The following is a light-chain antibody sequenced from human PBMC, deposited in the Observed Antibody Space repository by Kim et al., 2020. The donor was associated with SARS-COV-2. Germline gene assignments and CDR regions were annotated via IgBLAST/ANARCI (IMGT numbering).Light chain of an antibody. Sequence: SVRTRVTISSQASQGISNYLACFQQKPGKPPTSLIYAASSFKSGVTSMFSGSGSGTDFTLTISSLQPEDFATYYCQQYHSYPYTFGQGTKLEI. J-gene: IGKJ2*01. V-gene: IGKV1-16*01. CDR2: AAS. CDR1: QGISNY. CDR3: QQYHSYPYT.